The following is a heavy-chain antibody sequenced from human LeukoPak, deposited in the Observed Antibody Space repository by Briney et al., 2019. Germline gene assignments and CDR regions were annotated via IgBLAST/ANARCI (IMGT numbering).Heavy chain of an antibody. CDR2: ISSSGSTI. D-gene: IGHD1-26*01. CDR3: ARENLVGATTSFDY. Sequence: GGSLRLSCAASGFTFSGFEMTWVRQAPGKGLEWVSYISSSGSTIYFADSVEGRFTISRDNAKNSLFLQMNSLRADDTAVYYCARENLVGATTSFDYWGQGTLVTVSS. J-gene: IGHJ4*02. V-gene: IGHV3-48*03. CDR1: GFTFSGFE.